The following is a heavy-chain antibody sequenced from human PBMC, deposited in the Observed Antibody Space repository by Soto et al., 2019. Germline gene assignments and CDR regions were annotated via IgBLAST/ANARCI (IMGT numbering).Heavy chain of an antibody. J-gene: IGHJ6*03. CDR1: GFTLSGYA. V-gene: IGHV3-64*01. D-gene: IGHD6-6*01. Sequence: EVQLAESGGGLAQPGGSLRLSCAASGFTLSGYAMDWVRQAPGKGLEYVSGISSNGVGTYYANSVQGRFTISRDNSKKTEYRQMGSLRPDDMAVYYCARLARPDFHYFGVLGKGTTVTVSS. CDR3: ARLARPDFHYFGV. CDR2: ISSNGVGT.